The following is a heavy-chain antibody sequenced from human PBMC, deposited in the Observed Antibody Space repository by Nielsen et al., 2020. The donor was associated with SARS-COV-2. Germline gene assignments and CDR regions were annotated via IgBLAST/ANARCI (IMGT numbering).Heavy chain of an antibody. D-gene: IGHD6-19*01. CDR1: GYTFTNYG. CDR2: ISGYNGDT. V-gene: IGHV1-18*04. Sequence: ASVKVSCKASGYTFTNYGISWVRQAPGQGFEWMGWISGYNGDTNYAQKFQGRVTMTTDTSTSTAYMELRSLRSDDTAVYYCARWGKKPGYSSVFDYWGQGTLVTVSS. CDR3: ARWGKKPGYSSVFDY. J-gene: IGHJ4*02.